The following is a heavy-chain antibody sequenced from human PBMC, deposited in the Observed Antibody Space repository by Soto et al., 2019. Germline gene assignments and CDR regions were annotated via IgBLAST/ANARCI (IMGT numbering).Heavy chain of an antibody. D-gene: IGHD6-13*01. CDR3: VKDSIAAAGDYFHY. J-gene: IGHJ4*02. CDR1: GFTFSSYA. CDR2: ISSNGGST. Sequence: AGSLRLSCSASGFTFSSYAMHWVRQAPGKGLEYVSAISSNGGSTYYADSVKGRFTISRDNSKNTLYLQMSSLRAEDTAVYYCVKDSIAAAGDYFHYWGQGTLVTVSS. V-gene: IGHV3-64D*08.